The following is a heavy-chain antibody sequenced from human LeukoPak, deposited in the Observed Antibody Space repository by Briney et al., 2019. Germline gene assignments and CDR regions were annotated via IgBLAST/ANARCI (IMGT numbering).Heavy chain of an antibody. V-gene: IGHV4-39*01. CDR3: ARHRITIFGVVIIPFDY. CDR2: IYYSGST. D-gene: IGHD3-3*01. J-gene: IGHJ4*02. CDR1: GGSISSSSYY. Sequence: PSETLSLTCTVSGGSISSSSYYWGWIRQPPGKGLEWIGRIYYSGSTNYNPSLKSRVTISVDTSKNQFSLKLSSVTAANTAVYYCARHRITIFGVVIIPFDYWGQGTLVTVSS.